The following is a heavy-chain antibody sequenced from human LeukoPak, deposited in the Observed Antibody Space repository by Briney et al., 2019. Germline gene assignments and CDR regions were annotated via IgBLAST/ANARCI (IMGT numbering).Heavy chain of an antibody. J-gene: IGHJ4*02. CDR3: ARARYCSGGTCYPDY. CDR1: GYSFTTYW. CDR2: IYPGDSDT. D-gene: IGHD2-15*01. V-gene: IGHV5-51*01. Sequence: GESLQISCKGSGYSFTTYWIGWVRQMPGRGLEWMGIIYPGDSDTRYSPSFQGQVTISADKSISTAYLQWSSLKASDTAMYYCARARYCSGGTCYPDYWGQGTLVTVSS.